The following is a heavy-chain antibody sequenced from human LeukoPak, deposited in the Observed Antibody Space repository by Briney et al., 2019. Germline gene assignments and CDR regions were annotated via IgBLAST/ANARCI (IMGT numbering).Heavy chain of an antibody. CDR3: ARRAQGAFDI. J-gene: IGHJ3*02. CDR2: INHSGST. Sequence: SETLSLTCAVYGGSFSGYYWSWIRQPPGKGLEWIGEINHSGSTNYNPSLKSRVTISVDTPKNQFSLKLSSVTAADTAVYYCARRAQGAFDIWGQGTMVTVSS. CDR1: GGSFSGYY. V-gene: IGHV4-34*01.